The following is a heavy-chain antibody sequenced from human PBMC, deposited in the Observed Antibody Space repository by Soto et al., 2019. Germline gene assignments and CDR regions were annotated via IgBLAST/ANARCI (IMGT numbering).Heavy chain of an antibody. CDR2: IYYSGST. D-gene: IGHD4-17*01. CDR1: GGSISSGDYY. CDR3: ARTTMTTQRNFDY. V-gene: IGHV4-30-4*01. Sequence: QVQLQESGPGLVKPSQTLSLTCTVSGGSISSGDYYWSWIRQPPGKVLEWIGYIYYSGSTYNNPSLKSRLTISLDTSNNQFSLKLSSVTAADTAIYYCARTTMTTQRNFDYWGQGTLVTVSS. J-gene: IGHJ4*02.